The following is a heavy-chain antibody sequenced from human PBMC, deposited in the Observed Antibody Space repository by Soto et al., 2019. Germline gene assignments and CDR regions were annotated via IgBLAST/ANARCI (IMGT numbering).Heavy chain of an antibody. J-gene: IGHJ4*02. V-gene: IGHV3-9*01. CDR1: GFTFDDYA. CDR2: ISWNSGSI. D-gene: IGHD3-10*01. CDR3: AKGTITYYYGSGSYGGEYYFDY. Sequence: EVQLVESGGGLVQPGRSLRLSCAASGFTFDDYAMHWVRQAPGKGLEWVSGISWNSGSIGYADSVKGRFTISRENANNSLYLQMNSLRAEVTALYYCAKGTITYYYGSGSYGGEYYFDYWGQGTLVTVSS.